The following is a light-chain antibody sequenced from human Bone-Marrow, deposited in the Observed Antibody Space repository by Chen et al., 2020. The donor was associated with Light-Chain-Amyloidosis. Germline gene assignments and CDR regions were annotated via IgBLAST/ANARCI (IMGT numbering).Light chain of an antibody. J-gene: IGLJ3*02. CDR2: DDS. V-gene: IGLV3-21*02. CDR1: NIGSTS. CDR3: QVCDRSSDRPV. Sequence: SYVLTQPSSVSVAPGQTATIACGGNNIGSTSVHWYQQTPGQAPLLVVYDDSDRPSGIPERWSGSNSGNTATLTISRVEAGDEAAYYCQVCDRSSDRPVFGGGTKLTVL.